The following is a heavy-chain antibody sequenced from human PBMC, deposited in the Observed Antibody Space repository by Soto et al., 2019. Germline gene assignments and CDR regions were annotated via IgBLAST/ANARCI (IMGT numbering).Heavy chain of an antibody. V-gene: IGHV3-49*03. D-gene: IGHD2-15*01. Sequence: PVGSLRLSCTASGFTFGDYAMSWFRQAPGKGLEWVGFIRSKAYGGTTEYAASVKGRFTISRDDSKSIAYLQMNSLKTEDTAVYYCTRGSPTRAKDIVVVVAAWAWENYGMDVWGQGTTVTVSS. CDR2: IRSKAYGGTT. CDR1: GFTFGDYA. J-gene: IGHJ6*02. CDR3: TRGSPTRAKDIVVVVAAWAWENYGMDV.